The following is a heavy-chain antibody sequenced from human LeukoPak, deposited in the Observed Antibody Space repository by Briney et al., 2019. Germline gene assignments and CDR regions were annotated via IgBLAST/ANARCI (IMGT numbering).Heavy chain of an antibody. CDR1: GGSVSSGSYY. V-gene: IGHV4-61*01. D-gene: IGHD3-22*01. Sequence: SETLSLTCTVSGGSVSSGSYYWSWIRSPPGKGLEWIGYIYYSGSTNYNPSLKSRVTISVDTSKNQFSLKLSSVTAADTAVYYCARSQYYDSSGYYVFYFDYWGQGTLVTVSS. CDR3: ARSQYYDSSGYYVFYFDY. CDR2: IYYSGST. J-gene: IGHJ4*02.